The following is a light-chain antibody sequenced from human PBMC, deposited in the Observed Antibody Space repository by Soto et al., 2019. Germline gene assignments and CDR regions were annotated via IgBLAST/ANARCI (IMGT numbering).Light chain of an antibody. V-gene: IGKV3-15*01. CDR3: RQCHYWWT. Sequence: EIVMTQSPATLSVSPGERATLSCRASQNIDNKLVWYQQKPGQVPRLLIYDASTRATGIPARFSGSGSGTEFTLTICSLQSEEFAFYYWRQCHYWWTFGQGTKVEIK. CDR2: DAS. J-gene: IGKJ1*01. CDR1: QNIDNK.